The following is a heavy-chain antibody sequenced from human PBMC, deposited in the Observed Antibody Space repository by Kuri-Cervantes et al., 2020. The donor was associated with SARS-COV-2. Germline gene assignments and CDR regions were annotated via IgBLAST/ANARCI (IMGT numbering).Heavy chain of an antibody. V-gene: IGHV1-8*03. J-gene: IGHJ4*02. D-gene: IGHD2-15*01. Sequence: ASVKVSCKASGYTFTSYDINWVRQATGQGLEWMGWMNPDSGNTGYAQKFQGRLTITRDTSISTAYMELSSLRSEDTAVYYCARERSTLLSFDYWGQGTLVTVSS. CDR3: ARERSTLLSFDY. CDR1: GYTFTSYD. CDR2: MNPDSGNT.